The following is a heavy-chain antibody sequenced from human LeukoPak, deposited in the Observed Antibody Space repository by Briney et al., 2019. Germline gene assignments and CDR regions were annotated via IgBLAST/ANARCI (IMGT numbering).Heavy chain of an antibody. D-gene: IGHD3-16*01. CDR2: IKQDGSEK. V-gene: IGHV3-7*03. CDR1: GFTFSSYW. CDR3: ARDTSTSGQSPLGY. Sequence: GGSLRLSCAASGFTFSSYWMSWVRQAPGKGLEWVANIKQDGSEKYYVDSVKGRFTISRDNAKNSLYLQMNSLRAEDTAVYYCARDTSTSGQSPLGYWGQGTLVTVSS. J-gene: IGHJ4*02.